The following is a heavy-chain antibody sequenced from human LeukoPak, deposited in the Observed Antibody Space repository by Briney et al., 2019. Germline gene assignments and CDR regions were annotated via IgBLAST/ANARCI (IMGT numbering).Heavy chain of an antibody. Sequence: PSETLSLTCAVSGYSISSGYYWGWIRQPPGKGLEWIGSIYHSGSTYYNPSLKSRVTMSVDTSKNQFSLKLSSVTAADTAVYYCARPQYSSSSGYWFDPWGQGTLVTVSS. J-gene: IGHJ5*02. CDR3: ARPQYSSSSGYWFDP. D-gene: IGHD6-6*01. CDR2: IYHSGST. CDR1: GYSISSGYY. V-gene: IGHV4-38-2*01.